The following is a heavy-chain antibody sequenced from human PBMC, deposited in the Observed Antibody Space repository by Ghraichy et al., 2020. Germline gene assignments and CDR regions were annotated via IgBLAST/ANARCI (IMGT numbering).Heavy chain of an antibody. J-gene: IGHJ6*02. CDR2: INPSGGNT. V-gene: IGHV1-46*01. CDR3: ARGGDIVVVSRATPPQQYYYYGMDV. CDR1: GYTFTKYY. Sequence: ASVKVSCKASGYTFTKYYIHWVRQAPGQGLEWMGIINPSGGNTTYAQEFQGRVTMTRDTSTSTVDMELRSLRSDDTAVYYCARGGDIVVVSRATPPQQYYYYGMDVWGQGTTVTVSS. D-gene: IGHD2-2*01.